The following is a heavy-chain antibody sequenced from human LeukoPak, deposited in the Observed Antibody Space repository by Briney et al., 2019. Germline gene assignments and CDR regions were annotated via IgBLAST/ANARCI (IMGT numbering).Heavy chain of an antibody. V-gene: IGHV1-2*06. CDR1: GYTFTGYY. CDR2: INPNSGGT. Sequence: ASVKVSCKASGYTFTGYYMHWVRQAPGQGLEWMGRINPNSGGTNYAQKFQGRVTMTRDTSISTAYMEPSRLRSDDTAVYYCARDFGDYDFWSGYPRNWFDPWGQGTLVTVSS. D-gene: IGHD3-3*01. J-gene: IGHJ5*02. CDR3: ARDFGDYDFWSGYPRNWFDP.